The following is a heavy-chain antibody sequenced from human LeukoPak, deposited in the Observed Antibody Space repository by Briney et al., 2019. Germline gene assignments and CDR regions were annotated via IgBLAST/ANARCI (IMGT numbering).Heavy chain of an antibody. CDR1: GFTFDDYV. V-gene: IGHV3-9*01. D-gene: IGHD6-19*01. J-gene: IGHJ4*02. CDR2: ISWNSDTI. Sequence: GRSLRLSCAACGFTFDDYVMHWVRQAPGKGLEWVSAISWNSDTIGYADSVKGRFTISRDNAKTSLYLQMNSLRAEDTALYYCTAHSSGLDYWGQGTLVTVSS. CDR3: TAHSSGLDY.